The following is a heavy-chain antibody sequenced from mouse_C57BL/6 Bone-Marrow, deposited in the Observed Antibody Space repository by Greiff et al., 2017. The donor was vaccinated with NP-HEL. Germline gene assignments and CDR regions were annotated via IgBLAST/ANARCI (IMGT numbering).Heavy chain of an antibody. CDR1: GFTFSSYG. CDR3: ERYYGSSYDWYFDV. CDR2: ISSGGSYT. J-gene: IGHJ1*03. D-gene: IGHD1-1*01. Sequence: EVQRVESGGDLVKPGGSLKLSCAASGFTFSSYGMSWVRQTPDKRLEWVATISSGGSYTYYPDSVKGRFTISRDNAKNTLYLQMSSLKAEDTDMYDSERYYGSSYDWYFDVWGTGTTVTVSS. V-gene: IGHV5-6*01.